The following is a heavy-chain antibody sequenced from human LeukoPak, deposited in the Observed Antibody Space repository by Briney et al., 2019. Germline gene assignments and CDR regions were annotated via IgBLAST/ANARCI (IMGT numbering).Heavy chain of an antibody. CDR3: TTGAIARDWFDP. Sequence: GGSLRLSCAASGFTSSSYWMSWVRQAPGKGLEWVANIKQDGSEKYYVDSVKGRFTISRDNAKNSLYLQMNSLRAEDTAVYYCTTGAIARDWFDPWGQGTLVTVSS. V-gene: IGHV3-7*01. J-gene: IGHJ5*02. CDR2: IKQDGSEK. CDR1: GFTSSSYW. D-gene: IGHD2-2*01.